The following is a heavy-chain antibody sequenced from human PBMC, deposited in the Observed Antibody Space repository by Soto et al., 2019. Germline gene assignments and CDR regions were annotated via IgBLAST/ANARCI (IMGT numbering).Heavy chain of an antibody. CDR3: ARDPQVGATIGYYFDY. CDR1: GFTFSSYA. J-gene: IGHJ4*02. Sequence: PGGSLRLSCAASGFTFSSYAMHWVRQAPGKGLEWVAVISYDGSNKYYADSVKGRFTISRDNSKNTLYLQMNSLRAEDTAVYYCARDPQVGATIGYYFDYWGQGTLVTVSS. V-gene: IGHV3-30-3*01. CDR2: ISYDGSNK. D-gene: IGHD1-26*01.